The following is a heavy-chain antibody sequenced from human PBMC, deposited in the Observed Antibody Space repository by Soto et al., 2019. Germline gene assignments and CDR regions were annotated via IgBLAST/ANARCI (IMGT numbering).Heavy chain of an antibody. Sequence: GGSLRLSCTASGFTLRTYWMHWVRQAPGKGLVWVSRINPESTTITYADSVKGRFTISRDNAENTLFLHMNSLSAEDAGIYYCTNDTFGAWDSWGPGTLVTVSS. CDR1: GFTLRTYW. CDR3: TNDTFGAWDS. V-gene: IGHV3-74*01. CDR2: INPESTTI. J-gene: IGHJ4*02. D-gene: IGHD3-9*01.